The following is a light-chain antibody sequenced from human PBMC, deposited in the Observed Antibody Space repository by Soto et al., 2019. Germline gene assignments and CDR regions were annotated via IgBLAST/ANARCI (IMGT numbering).Light chain of an antibody. CDR1: KNDIGVYDF. V-gene: IGLV2-8*01. CDR3: QSYDRSLSGSRV. CDR2: EVV. Sequence: QSVLTQPPSASGSPGQSVTISCTGTKNDIGVYDFVSWYQHHPGKAPRLIIYEVVQRPSGVPDRFSGSKSGTSASLAITGLQAEDEADYYCQSYDRSLSGSRVFGTGTKVTVL. J-gene: IGLJ1*01.